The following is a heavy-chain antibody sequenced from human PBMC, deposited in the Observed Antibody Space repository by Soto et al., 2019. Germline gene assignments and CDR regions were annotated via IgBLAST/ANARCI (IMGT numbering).Heavy chain of an antibody. D-gene: IGHD1-26*01. CDR3: ARHALVGEGGIDY. CDR1: GDSVTSYW. V-gene: IGHV5-10-1*01. J-gene: IGHJ4*02. Sequence: GVSLKISCKGSGDSVTSYWISWVRKMPGKGLEWVGRIDPSDSYSNYSPSFQGHVTISADKSISTAYLQWSSLKASDTAMYYCARHALVGEGGIDYWGQGTLVTV. CDR2: IDPSDSYS.